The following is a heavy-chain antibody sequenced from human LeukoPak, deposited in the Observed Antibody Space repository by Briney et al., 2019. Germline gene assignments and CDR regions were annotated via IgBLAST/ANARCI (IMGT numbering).Heavy chain of an antibody. V-gene: IGHV4-30-4*01. CDR3: ARVSHDILTGYYAIDY. J-gene: IGHJ4*02. CDR1: GGSLSSGDYY. CDR2: IYYSGST. D-gene: IGHD3-9*01. Sequence: SQTLSLTCTVSGGSLSSGDYYWSWIRQPPGQGLGWIGYIYYSGSTYYNSSLKSRVTISVDTSKNQFSLKLSSVTAADTAVYYCARVSHDILTGYYAIDYWGQGTLVTVSS.